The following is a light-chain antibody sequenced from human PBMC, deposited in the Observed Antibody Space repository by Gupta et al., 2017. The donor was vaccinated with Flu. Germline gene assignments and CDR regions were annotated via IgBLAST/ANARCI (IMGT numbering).Light chain of an antibody. V-gene: IGLV3-25*03. J-gene: IGLJ3*02. CDR2: KDS. CDR3: QSADSSGTSLV. CDR1: ALPKQY. Sequence: GQTARITCSGDALPKQYAYWYQQKPGPAPVLVIYKDSERPSGIPERFSGSSSGTTVTLTISGVQAEDEADYYCQSADSSGTSLVFGGGTKLTVL.